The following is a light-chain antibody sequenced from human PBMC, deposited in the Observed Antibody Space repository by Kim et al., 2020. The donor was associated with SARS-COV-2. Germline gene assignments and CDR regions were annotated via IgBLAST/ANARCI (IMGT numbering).Light chain of an antibody. J-gene: IGLJ3*02. CDR3: CSYAGSSTWV. Sequence: GQSITISCTGTSSDVGSYNPVSWYQQHPGKAPKLMIYEGSKRPSGVSNRFSGSKSGNTASLTISGLQAEDEADYYCCSYAGSSTWVFGGGTQLTVL. CDR1: SSDVGSYNP. CDR2: EGS. V-gene: IGLV2-23*01.